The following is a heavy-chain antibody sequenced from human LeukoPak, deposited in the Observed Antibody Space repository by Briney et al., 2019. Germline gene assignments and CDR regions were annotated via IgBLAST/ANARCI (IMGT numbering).Heavy chain of an antibody. J-gene: IGHJ4*02. Sequence: GGSLRLSCVASGFTFNNAWMSWVRQAPGKGLEWVGRIKSKPDGGTTDYAAPVKGRFTISRDDSKNTLYLQMNSLRAEDTAVYYCARDPSGAFDYWGQGTLVTVSS. CDR3: ARDPSGAFDY. D-gene: IGHD3-10*01. CDR2: IKSKPDGGTT. CDR1: GFTFNNAW. V-gene: IGHV3-15*01.